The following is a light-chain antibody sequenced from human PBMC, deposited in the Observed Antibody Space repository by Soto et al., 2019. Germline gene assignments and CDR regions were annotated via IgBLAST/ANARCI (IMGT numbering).Light chain of an antibody. CDR1: QSLFYSSNNKNH. J-gene: IGKJ1*01. CDR2: WAS. V-gene: IGKV4-1*01. CDR3: QQYYSTPRT. Sequence: DIVMTQSPDSLAVSLGERATINCKSSQSLFYSSNNKNHLAWYQQKPGQPPKLLIYWASTRESGVPDRFSGSGSGTDFTLTIISLQAEDVAVYYCQQYYSTPRTFGQGTKVEIK.